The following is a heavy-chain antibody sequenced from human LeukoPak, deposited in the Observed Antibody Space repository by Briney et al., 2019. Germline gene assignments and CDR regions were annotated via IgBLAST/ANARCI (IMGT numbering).Heavy chain of an antibody. CDR3: ATLLSNAAFDY. CDR1: GYTFTGFY. Sequence: ASVKVSCKASGYTFTGFYMHCVRQAPGLGLEWMGWINPNSGDTKYAQKFQGRVTMTRDTSISTAYIELTRLTSDDTAVYYCATLLSNAAFDYWGQGTLVAVSS. D-gene: IGHD6-25*01. V-gene: IGHV1-2*02. CDR2: INPNSGDT. J-gene: IGHJ4*02.